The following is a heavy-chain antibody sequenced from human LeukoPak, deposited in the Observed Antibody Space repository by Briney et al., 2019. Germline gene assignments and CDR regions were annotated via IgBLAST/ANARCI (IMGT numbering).Heavy chain of an antibody. J-gene: IGHJ5*02. Sequence: PSETLSLTCTVSGGSISSGDYYWSWIRRPPGKGLEWIGYIYYSGSTYYNPSLKSRVTISVDTSKNQFSLKLSSVTAADTAVYYCARGVDSSGYYYWFDPWGQGTLVTVSS. CDR2: IYYSGST. CDR1: GGSISSGDYY. V-gene: IGHV4-30-4*01. CDR3: ARGVDSSGYYYWFDP. D-gene: IGHD3-22*01.